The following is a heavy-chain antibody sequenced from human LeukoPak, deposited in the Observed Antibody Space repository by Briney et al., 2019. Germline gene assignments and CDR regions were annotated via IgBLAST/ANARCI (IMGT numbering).Heavy chain of an antibody. CDR1: GGTLSSYA. V-gene: IGHV1-69*04. CDR3: ARDLYYYDSSGYPG. D-gene: IGHD3-22*01. J-gene: IGHJ4*02. Sequence: ASVKVSCKASGGTLSSYAISWVRQAPGQGLEWMGRIIPILGIANYAQKFQGRVTITADKSTSTAYMELSSLRSEDTAVYYCARDLYYYDSSGYPGWGQGTLVTVSS. CDR2: IIPILGIA.